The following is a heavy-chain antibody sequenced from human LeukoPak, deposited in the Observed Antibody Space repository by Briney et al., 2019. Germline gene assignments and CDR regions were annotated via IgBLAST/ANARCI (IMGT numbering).Heavy chain of an antibody. Sequence: TGGSLRLSCAASGFTFSSYAMHWVRQAPGKGLEWVAVISYDGSNKYYADSVKGRFTISRDNSKNTLYLQMNSLRAEDTAVYYCARGNGYYYDSSSYEELDYWGQGTLVTVSS. V-gene: IGHV3-30-3*01. CDR2: ISYDGSNK. CDR3: ARGNGYYYDSSSYEELDY. D-gene: IGHD3-22*01. J-gene: IGHJ4*02. CDR1: GFTFSSYA.